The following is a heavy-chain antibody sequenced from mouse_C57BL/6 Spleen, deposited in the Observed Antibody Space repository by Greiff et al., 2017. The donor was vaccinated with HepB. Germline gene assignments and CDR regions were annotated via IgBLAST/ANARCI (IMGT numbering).Heavy chain of an antibody. CDR1: GYAFSSYW. CDR2: IYPGDGDT. J-gene: IGHJ2*01. Sequence: QVQLQQSGAELVKPGASVKISCKASGYAFSSYWMNWVKQRPGKGLEWIGQIYPGDGDTNYNGKFKGKATLTADKSSSTACMQLSSLTSEDSAVYFCARGNYDYDGGDFDYWGQGTTLTVSS. CDR3: ARGNYDYDGGDFDY. D-gene: IGHD2-4*01. V-gene: IGHV1-80*01.